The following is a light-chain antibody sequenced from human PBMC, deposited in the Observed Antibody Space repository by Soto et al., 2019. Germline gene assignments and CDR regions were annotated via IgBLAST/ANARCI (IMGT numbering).Light chain of an antibody. J-gene: IGLJ2*01. Sequence: QSVLTQPRSVSGSPGQSVTVSCTRTSSDVGGYDFVSWYQQHPGKAPKLMISDVSKRPSGVPDRFSGSKSGNTASLTISGLQAEDEADYYCCSYAGDLALFGGGTKVTV. CDR2: DVS. CDR3: CSYAGDLAL. V-gene: IGLV2-11*01. CDR1: SSDVGGYDF.